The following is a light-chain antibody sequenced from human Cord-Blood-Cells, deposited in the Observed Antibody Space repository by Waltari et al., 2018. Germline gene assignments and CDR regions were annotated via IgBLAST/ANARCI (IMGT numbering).Light chain of an antibody. CDR3: SSYTSSSTLV. J-gene: IGLJ2*01. Sequence: QSALTQPASVSGSPGQSITISCTGTSSDVGGYNYVSWYQQHPGKAPNLMIYAVSKRPSWVSNRFSGSKSGNTASLTISGLQAEDEADYYCSSYTSSSTLVFGGGTKLTVL. CDR2: AVS. CDR1: SSDVGGYNY. V-gene: IGLV2-14*01.